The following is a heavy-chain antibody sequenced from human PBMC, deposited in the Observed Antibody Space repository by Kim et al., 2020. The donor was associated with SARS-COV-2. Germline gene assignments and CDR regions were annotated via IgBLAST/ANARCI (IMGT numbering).Heavy chain of an antibody. Sequence: ASVKVSCKASGYTFTSYGISWVRQAPGQGLEWMGWISAYNGNTNYAQKLQGRVTMTTDTSTSTAYMELRSLRSDDTAVYYCARDPRYYYGSGSSYYYGMDVWGQGTTVTVSS. V-gene: IGHV1-18*04. D-gene: IGHD3-10*01. CDR3: ARDPRYYYGSGSSYYYGMDV. CDR2: ISAYNGNT. J-gene: IGHJ6*02. CDR1: GYTFTSYG.